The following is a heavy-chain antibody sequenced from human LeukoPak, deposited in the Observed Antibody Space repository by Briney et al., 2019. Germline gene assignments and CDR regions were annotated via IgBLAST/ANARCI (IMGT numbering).Heavy chain of an antibody. CDR3: ARDPRQQPVLDY. J-gene: IGHJ4*02. V-gene: IGHV3-30*04. CDR2: ISYDGSNK. Sequence: GGSLRLSCAASGFTFSSYAMHWVRQPPGKGLEWVAVISYDGSNKYYADSVKGRFTISRDNSKNTLYLQMNSLRAEDTAVYYCARDPRQQPVLDYWGQGTLVTVSS. CDR1: GFTFSSYA. D-gene: IGHD6-13*01.